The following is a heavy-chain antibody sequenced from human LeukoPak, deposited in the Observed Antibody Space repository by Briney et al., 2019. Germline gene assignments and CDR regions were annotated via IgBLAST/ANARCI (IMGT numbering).Heavy chain of an antibody. Sequence: GGSLRLSCAASGFTFSSHAMSWVRQAPGRGLEWVSSIDISGSNAYYADSVKGRFNISRDNSRNTLYLQMDSLRAEDSAIYYCAKELRPNDYWGQGTLVTVSS. J-gene: IGHJ4*02. CDR2: IDISGSNA. D-gene: IGHD4-17*01. CDR3: AKELRPNDY. V-gene: IGHV3-23*01. CDR1: GFTFSSHA.